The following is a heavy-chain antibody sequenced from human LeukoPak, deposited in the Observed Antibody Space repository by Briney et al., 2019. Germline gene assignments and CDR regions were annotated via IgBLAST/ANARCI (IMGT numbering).Heavy chain of an antibody. V-gene: IGHV3-21*01. CDR2: ISSSSSYI. D-gene: IGHD3-3*01. J-gene: IGHJ5*02. Sequence: GGSLRLSCAASGFTFSSYSMNWVRQAPGKGLEWVSSISSSSSYIYYADSVKGRFTISRDNAKNSLYLQMNSLRAGDTAVYYCARNPGSFGVVNWFDPWGQGTLVTVSS. CDR1: GFTFSSYS. CDR3: ARNPGSFGVVNWFDP.